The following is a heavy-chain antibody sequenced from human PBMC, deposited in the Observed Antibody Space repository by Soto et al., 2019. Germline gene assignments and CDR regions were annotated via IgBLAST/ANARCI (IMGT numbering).Heavy chain of an antibody. D-gene: IGHD3-10*01. CDR2: ISGSGGST. Sequence: EVQLLESGGGLVQPGGSLRLSCAASGFTFSSYAMSWVRQAPGKGLEWVSAISGSGGSTYYADSVKGQFTISRDNSKNTLYLQMNSLRAEDTAVYYCAKDVGSGSYEFYYYYYGMDVWGQGTTVTVSS. V-gene: IGHV3-23*01. CDR3: AKDVGSGSYEFYYYYYGMDV. J-gene: IGHJ6*02. CDR1: GFTFSSYA.